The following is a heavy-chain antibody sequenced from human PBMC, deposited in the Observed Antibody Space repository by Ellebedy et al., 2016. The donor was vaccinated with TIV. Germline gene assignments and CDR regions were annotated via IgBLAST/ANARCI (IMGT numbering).Heavy chain of an antibody. CDR2: VFYSGSP. CDR3: ARTDPWQPIDD. V-gene: IGHV4-39*01. J-gene: IGHJ4*02. Sequence: MPSETLSLTCSVSAGSVSSTGYSLAWIRQPPAEGLASIGSVFYSGSPDYNPSCKSRVTLSAETSKNQFSLNLRTVTAADTAVYYCARTDPWQPIDDWGQGILVSVSS. CDR1: AGSVSSTGYS. D-gene: IGHD2-21*02.